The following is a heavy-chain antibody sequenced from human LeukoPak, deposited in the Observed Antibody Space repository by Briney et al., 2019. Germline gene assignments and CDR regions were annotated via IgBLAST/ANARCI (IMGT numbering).Heavy chain of an antibody. J-gene: IGHJ3*02. CDR1: GFTFINYA. Sequence: PGGSLRLSCAVSGFTFINYAMHWVRQAPGKGLEWVAVISYDGSNKYYGDSVKGRFTISRDNSKNTLYLQMNSLRAEDTAVYYCARGRHGGYFLDPFDIWGQGTMVPVSS. D-gene: IGHD3-22*01. CDR2: ISYDGSNK. CDR3: ARGRHGGYFLDPFDI. V-gene: IGHV3-30-3*01.